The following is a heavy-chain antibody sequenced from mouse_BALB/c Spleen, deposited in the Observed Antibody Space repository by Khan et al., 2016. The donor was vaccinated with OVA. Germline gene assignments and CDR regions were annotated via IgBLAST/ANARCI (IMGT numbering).Heavy chain of an antibody. CDR3: ARQLYYHYKIMDY. CDR2: IWSDGST. D-gene: IGHD2-4*01. V-gene: IGHV2-6-1*01. CDR1: GSSLTNYG. Sequence: QVQLKESGPGLAAPSQSLSITCTISGSSLTNYGVHWIRQPPGKGLEWLVVIWSDGSTTYNSALQSRLTITKDNSQSQVFLKMNGLQTDDTAIYFCARQLYYHYKIMDYWGQGTSVTVSS. J-gene: IGHJ4*01.